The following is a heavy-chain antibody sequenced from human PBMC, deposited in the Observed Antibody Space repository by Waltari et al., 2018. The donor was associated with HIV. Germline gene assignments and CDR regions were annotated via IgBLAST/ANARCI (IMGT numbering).Heavy chain of an antibody. CDR3: ARRSYYDSSGYYFDY. Sequence: QLQLQESGPGLVKPSETLSLTCTVSGGSISSSSYYWGWIRQPPGKGLGWIGSIYYSGRTYYNPSLKSRVTISVDTSKNQFSLKLSSVTAADTAVYYCARRSYYDSSGYYFDYWGQGTLVTVSS. CDR2: IYYSGRT. CDR1: GGSISSSSYY. V-gene: IGHV4-39*01. D-gene: IGHD3-22*01. J-gene: IGHJ4*02.